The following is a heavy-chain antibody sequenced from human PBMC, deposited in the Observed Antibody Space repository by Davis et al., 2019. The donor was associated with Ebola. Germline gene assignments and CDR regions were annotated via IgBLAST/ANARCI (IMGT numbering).Heavy chain of an antibody. Sequence: ASVKVSCKASGYTFTGYYMHWVRQAPGQGLEWMGWINPNSGGTNYAQKFQGRVTMTRDTSISTAYMELSRLRSDDTAVYYCARRNGGNPRGAFDIWGQGTMVTVSS. J-gene: IGHJ3*02. V-gene: IGHV1-2*02. CDR3: ARRNGGNPRGAFDI. D-gene: IGHD4-23*01. CDR1: GYTFTGYY. CDR2: INPNSGGT.